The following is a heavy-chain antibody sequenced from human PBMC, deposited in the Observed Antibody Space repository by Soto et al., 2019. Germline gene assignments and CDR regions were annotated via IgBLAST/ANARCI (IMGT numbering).Heavy chain of an antibody. J-gene: IGHJ4*02. CDR3: ARDASSLYSGSYKTFDY. Sequence: PSETLSLTCAVSGGSISSGGYSWSWIRQPPGKGLEWIGYIYHSGSTYYNPSLKSRVTISVDRSKNQFSLKLSSVTAADTAVYYCARDASSLYSGSYKTFDYWGQGTLVTVSS. CDR2: IYHSGST. D-gene: IGHD1-26*01. CDR1: GGSISSGGYS. V-gene: IGHV4-30-2*01.